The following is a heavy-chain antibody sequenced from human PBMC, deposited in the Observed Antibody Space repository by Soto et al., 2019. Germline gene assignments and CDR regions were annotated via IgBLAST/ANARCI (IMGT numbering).Heavy chain of an antibody. D-gene: IGHD1-26*01. J-gene: IGHJ4*02. CDR2: ISPNSGGT. V-gene: IGHV1-2*02. Sequence: QVQLVQSGAEVKKSGASVKISCKASGYSFTGYYIHWVRQAPGQGFEWMGEISPNSGGTKYAQKFQGRVTMTRDTSITAAYMELSRLRSDDTAVYYCARVGATYLVPVWGQGTLVTVSS. CDR3: ARVGATYLVPV. CDR1: GYSFTGYY.